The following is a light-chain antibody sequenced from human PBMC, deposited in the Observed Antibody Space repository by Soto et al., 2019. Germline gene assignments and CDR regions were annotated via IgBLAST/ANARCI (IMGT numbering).Light chain of an antibody. CDR1: SSDVGGYNY. V-gene: IGLV2-14*01. Sequence: QSALTQPASVSGSPGQSITISCTGTSSDVGGYNYVSWYQQHPGKAPKLMIYEVSNRPSGVSNRFSGSKSGNTASLTISGLQAEDEADYYCQSYDNSLSGNYVFGTGTKLTVL. CDR3: QSYDNSLSGNYV. J-gene: IGLJ1*01. CDR2: EVS.